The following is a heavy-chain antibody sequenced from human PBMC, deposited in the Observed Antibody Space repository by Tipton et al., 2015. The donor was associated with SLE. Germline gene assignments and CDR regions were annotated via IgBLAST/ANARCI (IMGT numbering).Heavy chain of an antibody. V-gene: IGHV4-59*01. Sequence: PGLVKPSETLSLTCTVSGDSISSYYWIWVRQPPGKGLEWIGYIYYSGSTNYNPSLKSRVTISVDTSENQFSLKLSSVTAADTAVYYCARTPLLGDLSYYYYYMDVWGKGTTVTVSS. D-gene: IGHD3-16*02. CDR2: IYYSGST. CDR3: ARTPLLGDLSYYYYYMDV. J-gene: IGHJ6*03. CDR1: GDSISSYY.